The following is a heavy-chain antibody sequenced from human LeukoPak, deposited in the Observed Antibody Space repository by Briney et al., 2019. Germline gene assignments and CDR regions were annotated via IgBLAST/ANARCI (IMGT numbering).Heavy chain of an antibody. D-gene: IGHD6-13*01. Sequence: SETLSLTCTVSGGSIRSNNYYWGWIRQPPGKGLEWIGSIYYSGSTYYNPSLESRVTISVDTSKNQFSLKLRSVTAADTAVYYCARRSSSSWFFDYWGQGTLVTVSS. CDR2: IYYSGST. CDR3: ARRSSSSWFFDY. V-gene: IGHV4-39*01. J-gene: IGHJ4*02. CDR1: GGSIRSNNYY.